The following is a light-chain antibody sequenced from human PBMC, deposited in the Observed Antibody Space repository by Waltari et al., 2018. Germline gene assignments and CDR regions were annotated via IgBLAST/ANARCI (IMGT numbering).Light chain of an antibody. Sequence: DIQMTQSPSSLSASVGDRVTITCRASQTISSYLNWYKQNPGKAPNLLISATSSLQSGVPSRFSGRGSGTDFSLTISSLQPEDLATYYCQQIYTTPFTFGPGTKVDI. CDR1: QTISSY. V-gene: IGKV1-39*01. J-gene: IGKJ3*01. CDR3: QQIYTTPFT. CDR2: ATS.